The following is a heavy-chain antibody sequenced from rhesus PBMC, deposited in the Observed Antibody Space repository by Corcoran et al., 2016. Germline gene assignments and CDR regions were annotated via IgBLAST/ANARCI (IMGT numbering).Heavy chain of an antibody. D-gene: IGHD2-21*01. J-gene: IGHJ4*01. V-gene: IGHV1-111*02. CDR2: VDPEDGEA. CDR1: GYTFTDYY. CDR3: ATLWEVVSDY. Sequence: EVQLVQSGAEVKKPGASVKISCKASGYTFTDYYLQWVRQAPGKELEWMGRVDPEDGEAIPAHKFQGRGTLPADPSTDTAYMELSSLRSEDTAVYYCATLWEVVSDYWGQGVLVTVSS.